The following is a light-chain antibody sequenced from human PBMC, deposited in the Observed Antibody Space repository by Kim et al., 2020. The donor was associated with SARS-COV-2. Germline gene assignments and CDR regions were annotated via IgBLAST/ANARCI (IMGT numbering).Light chain of an antibody. J-gene: IGLJ2*01. CDR2: EVS. CDR3: SSYAGSNNVV. CDR1: SSDVGGYNY. V-gene: IGLV2-8*01. Sequence: GKSVTISCNGTSSDVGGYNYVSWYQQHPGKAPKRMIYEVSKRPSGVPDRFSGSKSGNTASLTVSGLQAEDEADYYCSSYAGSNNVVFGGGTQLTVL.